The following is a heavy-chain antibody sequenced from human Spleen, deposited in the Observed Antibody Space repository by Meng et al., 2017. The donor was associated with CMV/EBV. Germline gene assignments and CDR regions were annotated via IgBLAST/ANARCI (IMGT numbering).Heavy chain of an antibody. Sequence: ASVKVSCKASGYTFTNYYLYWVRQAPGQGLEWMGWINPNSGGTNYAQKFQGRVTMTRDTSISTAYMELSRLRSDDTAVYYCARGRAVTFPNFGYWGQGTLVTVSS. D-gene: IGHD4-11*01. CDR2: INPNSGGT. CDR1: GYTFTNYY. J-gene: IGHJ4*02. V-gene: IGHV1-2*02. CDR3: ARGRAVTFPNFGY.